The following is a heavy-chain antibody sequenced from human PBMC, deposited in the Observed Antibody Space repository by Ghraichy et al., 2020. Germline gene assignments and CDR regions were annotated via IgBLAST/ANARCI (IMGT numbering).Heavy chain of an antibody. CDR3: ASQSYCSSTSCEDY. D-gene: IGHD2-2*01. V-gene: IGHV3-74*01. CDR1: GFTFSSYW. Sequence: GGSLRLSCAASGFTFSSYWMHWVRQAPGKGLVWVSRINSDGSSTSYADSVKGRFTISRDNAKNTLYLQMNSLRAEDTAVYYCASQSYCSSTSCEDYWGQGTLVTVSS. CDR2: INSDGSST. J-gene: IGHJ4*02.